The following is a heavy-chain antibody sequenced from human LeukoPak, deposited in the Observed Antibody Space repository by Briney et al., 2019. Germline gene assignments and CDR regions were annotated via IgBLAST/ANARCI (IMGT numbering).Heavy chain of an antibody. CDR2: INPNSGGT. V-gene: IGHV1-2*02. CDR3: ARDPLNYYDSSGGGDYYGMDV. Sequence: ASVKVSCKASGYTFTDYYMHWVRQAPGQGLEWMGWINPNSGGTNYAQKFQGRVTMTRDTSISTAYMELSRLRSDDAAVYHCARDPLNYYDSSGGGDYYGMDVWGQGTTVTVSS. CDR1: GYTFTDYY. J-gene: IGHJ6*02. D-gene: IGHD3-22*01.